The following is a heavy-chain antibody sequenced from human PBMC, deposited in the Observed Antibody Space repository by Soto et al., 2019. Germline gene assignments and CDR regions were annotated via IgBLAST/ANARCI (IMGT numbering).Heavy chain of an antibody. J-gene: IGHJ3*02. CDR2: LYDVDGT. D-gene: IGHD1-26*01. Sequence: DVQLVESGGGLIQPGGSLRLSSAAFGLTVSGKKYMAWVRQAPGRGLEWVSGLYDVDGTYYADSVKGRFTVSSDSSKSIVYLQMNSLRPDDTAIYYCASWLLREHAYDIWGVGTTVTVSS. CDR1: GLTVSGKKY. V-gene: IGHV3-53*01. CDR3: ASWLLREHAYDI.